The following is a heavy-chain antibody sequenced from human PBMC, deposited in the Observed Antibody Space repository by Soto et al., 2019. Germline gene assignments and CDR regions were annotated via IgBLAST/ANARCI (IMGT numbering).Heavy chain of an antibody. CDR3: ARLADCSSTSCSTPTFDY. V-gene: IGHV4-39*01. J-gene: IGHJ4*02. CDR1: GGSISSSSYY. Sequence: QLQLQESGPGLVKPSETLSLTCTVSGGSISSSSYYWGWIRQPPGKGLEWIGSIYYSGSTYYNPSLKSRVTTSVDTSKNQFSRKLSSVTAADTAVYYCARLADCSSTSCSTPTFDYWGQGTLVTVSS. CDR2: IYYSGST. D-gene: IGHD2-2*01.